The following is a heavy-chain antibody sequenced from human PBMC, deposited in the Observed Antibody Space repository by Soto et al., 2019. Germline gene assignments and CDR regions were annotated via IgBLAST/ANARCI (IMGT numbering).Heavy chain of an antibody. J-gene: IGHJ6*02. CDR3: ARDFQQQLPYYYYGMDV. V-gene: IGHV1-46*01. Sequence: ASAKVSCKASGYTFTSYYMHWVRQAPGQGLEWMGIINPSGGSTSYAQKFQGRVTMTRDTSTSTVYMELSSLRSEDTAVYYCARDFQQQLPYYYYGMDVWGQGTTVTVSS. D-gene: IGHD6-13*01. CDR1: GYTFTSYY. CDR2: INPSGGST.